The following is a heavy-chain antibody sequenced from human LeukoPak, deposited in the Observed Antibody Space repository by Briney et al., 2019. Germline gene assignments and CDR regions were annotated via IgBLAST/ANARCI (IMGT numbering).Heavy chain of an antibody. V-gene: IGHV3-30-3*01. CDR1: GFTFSSYA. D-gene: IGHD6-19*01. J-gene: IGHJ4*02. CDR2: ISYDGSNK. CDR3: ARGTGAVACDY. Sequence: GGSLRLSCAASGFTFSSYAMHWVRQAPGKGLEWVAVISYDGSNKYYADSVKGRFTISRDNSKNTLYLQMNSLRAEDTAVYYCARGTGAVACDYWGQGTLVTVSS.